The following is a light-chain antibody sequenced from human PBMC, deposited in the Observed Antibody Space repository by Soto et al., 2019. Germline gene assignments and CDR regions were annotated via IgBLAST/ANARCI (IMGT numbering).Light chain of an antibody. CDR2: EVS. V-gene: IGLV2-8*01. Sequence: LTQPPSASGSPGQSVTISCTGTGSDIGNYKSVSWYQQHPGKAPKVMIYEVSKRPSGVPDRFSGSKSGNTASLTVSGLKDEAEDDYYCSSYAGSNNLIFGGGTK. CDR3: SSYAGSNNLI. J-gene: IGLJ2*01. CDR1: GSDIGNYKS.